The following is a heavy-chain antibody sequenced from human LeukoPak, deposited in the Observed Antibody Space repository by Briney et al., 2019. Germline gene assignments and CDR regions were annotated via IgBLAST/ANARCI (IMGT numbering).Heavy chain of an antibody. Sequence: QPGGSLKLSCAASGFTFSGSAVHWVRQTSGKGLEWVGRIRNKANNYATAYAASVKGRFTIFRDDSKNTAYLHMNSLKTEDTAVYHCTIWVVPAANYDYMDVWGKGTTVAVSS. CDR3: TIWVVPAANYDYMDV. V-gene: IGHV3-73*01. J-gene: IGHJ6*03. CDR1: GFTFSGSA. CDR2: IRNKANNYAT. D-gene: IGHD2-2*01.